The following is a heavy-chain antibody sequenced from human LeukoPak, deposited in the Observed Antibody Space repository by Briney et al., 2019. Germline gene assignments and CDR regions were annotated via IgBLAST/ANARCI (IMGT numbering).Heavy chain of an antibody. CDR3: ARGWSGYYSSYFDY. V-gene: IGHV3-30*16. D-gene: IGHD3-3*01. J-gene: IGHJ4*02. CDR1: GFTFSSYA. Sequence: GGSLRLSCAASGFTFSSYAMHWVRQAPGKGLEWVAVISYDGSNKYYADSVKGRFTISRDNSKNTLYLQMNSLRAEDTAVYYWARGWSGYYSSYFDYWGQGTLVTVSS. CDR2: ISYDGSNK.